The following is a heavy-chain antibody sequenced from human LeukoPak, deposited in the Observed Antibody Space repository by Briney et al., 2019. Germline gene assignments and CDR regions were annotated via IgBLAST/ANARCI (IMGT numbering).Heavy chain of an antibody. Sequence: ASVKVSCKASGGTFSSYAISWVRQAPGQGLEWMGGLIPIFGTANYAQKFQGRVTITADESTSTAYMELSSLRAEDTAVYYCARENRQWGTFDYWGQGTLVTVSS. CDR3: ARENRQWGTFDY. CDR1: GGTFSSYA. D-gene: IGHD1-26*01. V-gene: IGHV1-69*13. CDR2: LIPIFGTA. J-gene: IGHJ4*02.